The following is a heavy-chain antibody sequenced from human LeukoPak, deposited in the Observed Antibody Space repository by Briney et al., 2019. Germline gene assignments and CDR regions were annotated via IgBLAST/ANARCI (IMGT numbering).Heavy chain of an antibody. Sequence: GGSLRLSCAASGFTFNTYWIHWVRQAPGKGLVWVSSIASDGSITNYADSVKGRFTISRGNAKNTLYLQMNSLRVEDTAAYYCARGGGTYGYHGFYWGQGTLVTVSS. J-gene: IGHJ4*02. V-gene: IGHV3-74*01. CDR2: IASDGSIT. D-gene: IGHD2-8*01. CDR3: ARGGGTYGYHGFY. CDR1: GFTFNTYW.